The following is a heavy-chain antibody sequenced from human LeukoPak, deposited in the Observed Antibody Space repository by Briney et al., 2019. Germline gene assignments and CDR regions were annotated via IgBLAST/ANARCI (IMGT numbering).Heavy chain of an antibody. V-gene: IGHV3-23*01. Sequence: GGSLRLSCAASGLTFSSYAMNWVRPAPGKGLEWVLTISGSGSTTYYADSVTGRFTISRDNSRNTLYLQMNSLRAEDTAIYYCAKVHSPGYSSGWLYFDYWGQGTLVTVSS. CDR2: ISGSGSTT. D-gene: IGHD6-19*01. J-gene: IGHJ4*02. CDR3: AKVHSPGYSSGWLYFDY. CDR1: GLTFSSYA.